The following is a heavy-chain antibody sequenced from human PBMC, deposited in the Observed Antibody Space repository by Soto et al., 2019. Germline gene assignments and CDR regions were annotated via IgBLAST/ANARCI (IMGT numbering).Heavy chain of an antibody. V-gene: IGHV3-74*01. D-gene: IGHD3-10*01. CDR1: GFTFSTYW. J-gene: IGHJ5*02. CDR2: IIGEGSTT. Sequence: EVQLVESGGGLVQPGGSLRLSCAADGFTFSTYWMHWVRQAPGKGLVWVTRIIGEGSTTNYADSVKGRFTISKDNAKNMLYLQVSGLRAEDTAVYYCARGGLRSYWFDPWGQGTLGTVSS. CDR3: ARGGLRSYWFDP.